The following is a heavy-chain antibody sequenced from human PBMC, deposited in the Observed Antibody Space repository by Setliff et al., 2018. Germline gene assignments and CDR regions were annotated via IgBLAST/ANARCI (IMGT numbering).Heavy chain of an antibody. D-gene: IGHD3-22*01. Sequence: SETLSLTCTVSGGSISSGSYYWSWIRQPAGKGLEWIGRIYTSGSTNYNPSLKSRVTISVDTSKNQFSLKLSSVTAADTAVYYCARGAGWCCDSSDYYYDYWGQGTLVTVSS. CDR2: IYTSGST. V-gene: IGHV4-61*02. CDR1: GGSISSGSYY. J-gene: IGHJ4*02. CDR3: ARGAGWCCDSSDYYYDY.